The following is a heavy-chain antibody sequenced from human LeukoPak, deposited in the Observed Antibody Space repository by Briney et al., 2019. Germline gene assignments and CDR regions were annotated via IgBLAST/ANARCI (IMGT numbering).Heavy chain of an antibody. V-gene: IGHV4-39*01. CDR2: IYYSGST. CDR1: GGSISSSSYH. CDR3: ARHSSGNFDY. J-gene: IGHJ4*02. Sequence: SETLSLTCTVSGGSISSSSYHWGWIGQPPGKGLEWIGSIYYSGSTYYNPSLKSRVTISVDTSKNQFSLKLSSVTAADTAVYYCARHSSGNFDYWGQGTLVTVSS. D-gene: IGHD6-19*01.